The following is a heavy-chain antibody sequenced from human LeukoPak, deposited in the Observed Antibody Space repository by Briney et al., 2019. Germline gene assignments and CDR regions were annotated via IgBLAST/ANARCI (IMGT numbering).Heavy chain of an antibody. CDR1: GGSISSYH. CDR3: ASLHQWDYYYGMDV. CDR2: IYYSGST. Sequence: SETLSLTCTVSGGSISSYHWSWIRQPPGKGLEWIGYIYYSGSTNYNPSLKSQVTISVDTSKNQSSLKLSSVTAADTAVYYCASLHQWDYYYGMDVWGQGTTVTVSS. D-gene: IGHD1-26*01. V-gene: IGHV4-59*01. J-gene: IGHJ6*02.